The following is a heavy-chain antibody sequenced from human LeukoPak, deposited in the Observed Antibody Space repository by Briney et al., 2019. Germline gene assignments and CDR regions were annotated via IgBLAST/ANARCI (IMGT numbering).Heavy chain of an antibody. J-gene: IGHJ4*02. V-gene: IGHV1-69*02. Sequence: SVKVSCKASRGTFSSYTISWVRQAPGQGLEWMGRIIPILGIANYAQKFQGRVTITADKSTSTAYMELSSLRSEDTAVYYCARAEGYSYGFAYFDYWGQGTLVTVSS. CDR3: ARAEGYSYGFAYFDY. D-gene: IGHD5-18*01. CDR1: RGTFSSYT. CDR2: IIPILGIA.